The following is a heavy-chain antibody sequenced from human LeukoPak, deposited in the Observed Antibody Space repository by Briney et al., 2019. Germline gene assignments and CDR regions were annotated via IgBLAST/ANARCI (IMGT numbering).Heavy chain of an antibody. Sequence: GGSLRLSCTSSQLTFNRYVMAWVRQAPGKGLEWVSTISASGGTTYYADSVQGRFTISRDNSKNTLYLQLNSLRAEDTAVYYCATQLVGAPGDYWGQGALVTVSS. CDR3: ATQLVGAPGDY. D-gene: IGHD1-26*01. J-gene: IGHJ4*02. V-gene: IGHV3-23*01. CDR2: ISASGGTT. CDR1: QLTFNRYV.